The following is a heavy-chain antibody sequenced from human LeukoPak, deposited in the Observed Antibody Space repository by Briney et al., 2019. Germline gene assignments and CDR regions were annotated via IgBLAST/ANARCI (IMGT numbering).Heavy chain of an antibody. J-gene: IGHJ4*02. CDR1: GFTFSSYG. V-gene: IGHV3-30*18. D-gene: IGHD1-14*01. Sequence: GGSLRLSCAASGFTFSSYGMHWVRQAPGKGLEWVAVVSYDGSNKYYADSVKGRFTISRDNSKNTLYLQMNSLRAEDTAVYYCAKDSNLARGYFDYRGQGTLVTVSS. CDR3: AKDSNLARGYFDY. CDR2: VSYDGSNK.